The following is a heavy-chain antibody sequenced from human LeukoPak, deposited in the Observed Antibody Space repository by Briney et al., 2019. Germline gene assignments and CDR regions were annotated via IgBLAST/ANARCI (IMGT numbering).Heavy chain of an antibody. CDR2: ISSNSRYT. CDR3: ARVAEAAAFDY. J-gene: IGHJ4*02. V-gene: IGHV3-21*01. Sequence: GGSLRLSCAASGFTFSSYSMNWVRPAPGKELAWVSSISSNSRYTYYADSVKGRFTISRDNAKSSLYLQMNSLRADDTAVYYCARVAEAAAFDYWGQGTLVTVSS. CDR1: GFTFSSYS. D-gene: IGHD6-13*01.